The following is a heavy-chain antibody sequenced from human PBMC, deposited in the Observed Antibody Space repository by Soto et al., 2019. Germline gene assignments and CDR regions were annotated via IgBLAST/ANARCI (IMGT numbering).Heavy chain of an antibody. CDR2: ISGIGDKT. D-gene: IGHD1-26*01. CDR3: AKEPETWAYF. CDR1: GFTFSSYA. V-gene: IGHV3-23*01. Sequence: GGSLRLSCAASGFTFSSYAMTWVRQVPGKGLEWVSGISGIGDKTYYADSVKGRFTISRDNSRNTLYLQMSSLRADDTAVYYCAKEPETWAYFWGQGTLVTVSS. J-gene: IGHJ4*02.